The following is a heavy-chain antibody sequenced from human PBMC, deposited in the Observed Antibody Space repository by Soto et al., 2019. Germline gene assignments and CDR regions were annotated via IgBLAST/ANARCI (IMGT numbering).Heavy chain of an antibody. D-gene: IGHD3-9*01. CDR2: MNPNSGNT. J-gene: IGHJ6*02. V-gene: IGHV1-8*01. Sequence: QVQLVQSGAEVKKPGASVKVSCKASGYTFISYDINWVRQATGQGLEWMGWMNPNSGNTGYAQKFQGRVTMTRNTAISTAYMALSSLRSEETAVYYCERGGYDILTGYYNRYYYNGMDVWGQGTTVTVSS. CDR1: GYTFISYD. CDR3: ERGGYDILTGYYNRYYYNGMDV.